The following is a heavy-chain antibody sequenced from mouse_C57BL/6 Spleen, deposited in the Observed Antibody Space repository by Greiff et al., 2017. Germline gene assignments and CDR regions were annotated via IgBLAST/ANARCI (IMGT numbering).Heavy chain of an antibody. CDR2: IWTGGGT. J-gene: IGHJ2*01. V-gene: IGHV2-9-1*01. CDR3: ARNSRYYGSSYGDYFDY. D-gene: IGHD1-1*01. Sequence: VKLMESGPGLVAPSQSLSITCTVSGFSLTSYAISWVRQPPGKGLEWLGVIWTGGGTNYNSALKSRLSISKDNSKSQVFLKMNSLQTDDTARYYCARNSRYYGSSYGDYFDYWGQGTTLTVSS. CDR1: GFSLTSYA.